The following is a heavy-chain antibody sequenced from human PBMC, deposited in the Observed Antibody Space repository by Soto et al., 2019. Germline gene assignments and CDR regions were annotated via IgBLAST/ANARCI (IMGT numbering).Heavy chain of an antibody. J-gene: IGHJ6*02. D-gene: IGHD2-21*01. V-gene: IGHV1-2*04. CDR2: INPNSGGT. CDR3: AREDYSMGGEYGMDV. CDR1: GYTFTGYY. Sequence: ASVKVSCKASGYTFTGYYMHWVRQAPGQGLEWMGWINPNSGGTNYAQKFQGWVTMTRDTSISTAYMELRSLRSDDTAVYYCAREDYSMGGEYGMDVWGQGTTVTVSS.